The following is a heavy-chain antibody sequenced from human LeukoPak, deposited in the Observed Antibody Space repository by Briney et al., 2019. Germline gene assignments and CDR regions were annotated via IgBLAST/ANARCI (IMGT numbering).Heavy chain of an antibody. J-gene: IGHJ4*02. D-gene: IGHD6-19*01. CDR3: VRYSTGWFGSCDY. CDR1: DYSISSGYH. Sequence: PSETLSLTCVVSDYSISSGYHWGWIRQPPGKGLDWIGSMYHSGSTYYNPSLKSRVTISVDMSKNQFSLQLSSVTAADTAVYYCVRYSTGWFGSCDYWGQGTLVTVSS. V-gene: IGHV4-38-2*01. CDR2: MYHSGST.